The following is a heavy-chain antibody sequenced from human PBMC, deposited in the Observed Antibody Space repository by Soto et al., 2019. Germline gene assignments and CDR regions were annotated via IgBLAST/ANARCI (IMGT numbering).Heavy chain of an antibody. CDR2: FKSMTDGGAT. V-gene: IGHV3-15*01. Sequence: PGGSLRLSCEASGFNFTKAWMSWVRQAPGKGLEYIGRFKSMTDGGATDYAAPVKGRFTISRDDSENTLYLLMNSLKTEDTGVYYCTADRRHPSSPFMDVWGQGTTVTVSS. D-gene: IGHD6-13*01. CDR1: GFNFTKAW. J-gene: IGHJ6*02. CDR3: TADRRHPSSPFMDV.